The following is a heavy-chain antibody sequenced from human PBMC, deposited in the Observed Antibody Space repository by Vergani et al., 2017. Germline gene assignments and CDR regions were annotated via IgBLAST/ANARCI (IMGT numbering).Heavy chain of an antibody. CDR2: INPNSGNT. D-gene: IGHD6-6*01. J-gene: IGHJ6*02. Sequence: QVQLVQSGAEVKKPGASVTVSCKASGYTFTGYYMHWVRQAPGQGLEWMGWINPNSGNTGHAQKFQGRVTMTRNTSISTAYMELSSLRSEDTAVYYCARVRARSAARRVYYGMDVWGQGTTVTVSS. CDR1: GYTFTGYY. CDR3: ARVRARSAARRVYYGMDV. V-gene: IGHV1-8*02.